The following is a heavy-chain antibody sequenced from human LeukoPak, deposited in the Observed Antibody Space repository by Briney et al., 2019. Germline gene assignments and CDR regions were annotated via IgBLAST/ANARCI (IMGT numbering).Heavy chain of an antibody. CDR1: GFTFSSYW. CDR2: IKHDGSEK. V-gene: IGHV3-7*01. D-gene: IGHD5-24*01. Sequence: GGSLRLPCAASGFTFSSYWMTWVRQAPGKGLEWVANIKHDGSEKYYVDSVRGRFTISRDNAENSLYLQMNSLSAEDTAVYSCARHRDTYFDYWGQGTLVTVSS. CDR3: ARHRDTYFDY. J-gene: IGHJ4*02.